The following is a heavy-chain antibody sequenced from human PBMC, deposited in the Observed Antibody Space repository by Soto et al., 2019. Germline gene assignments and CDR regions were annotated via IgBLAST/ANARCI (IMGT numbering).Heavy chain of an antibody. V-gene: IGHV3-30*18. J-gene: IGHJ3*02. CDR3: AKESTARVSRMFDM. Sequence: QVQLVQSGGGVVQPGRSLRLSCAASGFIFSNYGMHWVRQAPGKGLVWVAVISHDGKVQYYADSVKGRFTISRDNSKNTLYLQMNSLRADDTAVYYCAKESTARVSRMFDMWGQGTMVTVSS. D-gene: IGHD5-18*01. CDR1: GFIFSNYG. CDR2: ISHDGKVQ.